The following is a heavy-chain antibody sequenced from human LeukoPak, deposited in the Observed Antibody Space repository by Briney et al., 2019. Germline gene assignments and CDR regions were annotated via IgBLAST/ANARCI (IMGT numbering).Heavy chain of an antibody. J-gene: IGHJ4*02. CDR1: GGSFSGYY. CDR2: INHSGST. V-gene: IGHV4-34*01. D-gene: IGHD4-23*01. CDR3: AYSTVVTRGYY. Sequence: SETLSLTCAVYGGSFSGYYWSWIRQPPGKGLEWIGEINHSGSTNYNPSLKSRVTLSVDTSKNQFSLKLSSVTAADTAVYYCAYSTVVTRGYYWGQGTLVTVSS.